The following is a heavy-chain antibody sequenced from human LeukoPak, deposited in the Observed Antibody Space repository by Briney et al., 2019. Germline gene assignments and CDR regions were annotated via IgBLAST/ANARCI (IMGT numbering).Heavy chain of an antibody. CDR3: ASRAVNSGSLLPFDY. J-gene: IGHJ4*02. V-gene: IGHV1-8*01. CDR2: MNPNSGNT. CDR1: GYTFTSYD. D-gene: IGHD1-26*01. Sequence: ASVKVSCKASGYTFTSYDVNWVRRATGQGLEWMGWMNPNSGNTGYAQRFQGRVTMTRNTSISTAYMELSGLRSDDTAVYYCASRAVNSGSLLPFDYWGQGTQVTVSS.